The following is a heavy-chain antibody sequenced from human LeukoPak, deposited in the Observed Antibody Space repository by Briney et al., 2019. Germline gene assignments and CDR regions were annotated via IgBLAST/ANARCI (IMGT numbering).Heavy chain of an antibody. CDR3: ARSPFNIAAVDY. Sequence: GRSLRLSCAASGFTFSSYAMHWVRQAPGKGLEWVAVISYDGSNKYYADSVKGRFTISRDNSKNTLYLQMNSLRAEDTAVYYCARSPFNIAAVDYWGQGTLVTVSS. V-gene: IGHV3-30-3*01. J-gene: IGHJ4*02. CDR1: GFTFSSYA. D-gene: IGHD6-13*01. CDR2: ISYDGSNK.